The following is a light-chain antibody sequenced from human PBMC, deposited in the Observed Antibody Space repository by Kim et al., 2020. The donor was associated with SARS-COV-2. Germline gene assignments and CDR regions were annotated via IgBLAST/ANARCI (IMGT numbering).Light chain of an antibody. Sequence: QSVVTQPASVSGSPGQSITISCTGTSSDVGGYNYVSWYQQHPGKAPKLMIYDVSNRPSWVSNRFSGSKSGNTASLTISGLQAEDEADYYCSSYTSSSTLWVFGTGTKVTVL. CDR3: SSYTSSSTLWV. CDR2: DVS. V-gene: IGLV2-14*03. J-gene: IGLJ1*01. CDR1: SSDVGGYNY.